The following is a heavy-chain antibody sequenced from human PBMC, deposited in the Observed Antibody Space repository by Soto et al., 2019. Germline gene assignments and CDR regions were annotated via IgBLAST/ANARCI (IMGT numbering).Heavy chain of an antibody. CDR1: GYTFTSYA. J-gene: IGHJ6*02. V-gene: IGHV1-3*01. D-gene: IGHD6-19*01. Sequence: ASVKVSCKASGYTFTSYAMHWVRQAPGQRLEWMGWINAGNGNTKYSQKFQGRVTITRDTSASTAYMELSSLRSEDTAVYYCARAPVAVAGRGYYYGMDVWGQGTTVTVSS. CDR2: INAGNGNT. CDR3: ARAPVAVAGRGYYYGMDV.